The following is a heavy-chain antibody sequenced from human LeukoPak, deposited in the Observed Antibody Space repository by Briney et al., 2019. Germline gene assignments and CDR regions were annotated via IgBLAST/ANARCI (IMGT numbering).Heavy chain of an antibody. CDR2: IYYSGST. J-gene: IGHJ4*02. CDR3: ARGPVFGELLT. Sequence: SETLSLTCTVSGGSISSYYWSWIRQPPGKGLEWIGYIYYSGSTNYNPPLKSRVTISVDTSKNQFSLKLSSVTAADTAVYYCARGPVFGELLTWGQGTLVTVSS. V-gene: IGHV4-59*01. D-gene: IGHD3-10*02. CDR1: GGSISSYY.